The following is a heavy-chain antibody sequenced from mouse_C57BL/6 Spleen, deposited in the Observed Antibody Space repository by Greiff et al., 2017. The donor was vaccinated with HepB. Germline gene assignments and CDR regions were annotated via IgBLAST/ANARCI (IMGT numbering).Heavy chain of an antibody. D-gene: IGHD2-5*01. CDR1: GFTFSSYA. CDR3: ARGYSSFDY. J-gene: IGHJ2*01. CDR2: ISDGGSYT. V-gene: IGHV5-4*03. Sequence: EVMLVESGGGLVKPGGSLKLSCAASGFTFSSYAMSWVRQTPEKRLEWVATISDGGSYTYYPDNVKGRFTISRDNAKNNLYLQMSHLKSEETAMYYCARGYSSFDYWGQGTTLTVSS.